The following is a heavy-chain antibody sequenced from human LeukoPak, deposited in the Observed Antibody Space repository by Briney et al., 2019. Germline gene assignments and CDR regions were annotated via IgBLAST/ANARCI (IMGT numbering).Heavy chain of an antibody. V-gene: IGHV1-18*01. D-gene: IGHD6-13*01. CDR2: ISAYNGNT. CDR1: GYTFTNYG. CDR3: ARDQSVRLLQTSSTYFKHVFAI. Sequence: GASVKVSCKTSGYTFTNYGISWVRQAPGLGLEWMGWISAYNGNTNYAQKVQGRVTMTTDTSTSTAYMVLRSLRSDDTAVYYCARDQSVRLLQTSSTYFKHVFAIWGQGSMVTVSS. J-gene: IGHJ3*02.